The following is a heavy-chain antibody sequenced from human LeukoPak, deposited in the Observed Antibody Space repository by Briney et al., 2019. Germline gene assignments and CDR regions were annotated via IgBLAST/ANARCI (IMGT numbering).Heavy chain of an antibody. V-gene: IGHV1-18*01. CDR2: ISAYNGNT. CDR3: AREGVTTDYYYYYYMDV. CDR1: GYTFTSYG. D-gene: IGHD4-11*01. J-gene: IGHJ6*03. Sequence: ASVKVSCKASGYTFTSYGISWVRQAPGQGLEWMGWISAYNGNTNYAQKLQGRVTMTTDTSTSTAYMELRSLRSDDTAVYYCAREGVTTDYYYYYYMDVWGKGTTVTVSS.